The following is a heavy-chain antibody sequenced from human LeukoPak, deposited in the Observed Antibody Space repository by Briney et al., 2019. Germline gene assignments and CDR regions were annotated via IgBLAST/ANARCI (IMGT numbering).Heavy chain of an antibody. V-gene: IGHV3-23*01. CDR1: GFTFSSFW. CDR3: VTDNPLY. J-gene: IGHJ4*02. CDR2: ISGSGGST. Sequence: GGSLRLSCAASGFTFSSFWMSWVRQAPGKGLEWVSSISGSGGSTQYAASVQGRFTISRDNSKNTLYLQMNNLKTEDTGVYYCVTDNPLYWGRGTRVTVSS.